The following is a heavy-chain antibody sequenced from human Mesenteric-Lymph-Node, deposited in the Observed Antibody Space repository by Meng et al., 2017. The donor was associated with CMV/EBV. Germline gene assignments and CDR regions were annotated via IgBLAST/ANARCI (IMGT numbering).Heavy chain of an antibody. J-gene: IGHJ4*02. CDR3: ARDYCSSTSCYSPVDY. CDR1: GFTFSSYS. D-gene: IGHD2-2*01. V-gene: IGHV3-21*01. Sequence: GESLKISCAASGFTFSSYSMNWVRQAPGKGLEWVSSISSSSSYIYYADSVKGRFTISRDNAKNSLYLQMNSLRAEDTAVYYCARDYCSSTSCYSPVDYWGQGTLVTVSS. CDR2: ISSSSSYI.